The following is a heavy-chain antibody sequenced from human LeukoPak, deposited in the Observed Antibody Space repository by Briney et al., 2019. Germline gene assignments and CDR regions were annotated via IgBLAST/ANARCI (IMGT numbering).Heavy chain of an antibody. V-gene: IGHV2-5*02. J-gene: IGHJ4*02. D-gene: IGHD5-18*01. CDR2: IYWDDDK. Sequence: SGPALVKPTQTLTLTCTFSGFSLSTSGVGVGWIRQPPGKALEWLALIYWDDDKRYSPALKSRLTITKDTSKNQVALTMTNMDPVDTATYYCAHKRDPIQLWLFDYWGQGTLVTVSS. CDR1: GFSLSTSGVG. CDR3: AHKRDPIQLWLFDY.